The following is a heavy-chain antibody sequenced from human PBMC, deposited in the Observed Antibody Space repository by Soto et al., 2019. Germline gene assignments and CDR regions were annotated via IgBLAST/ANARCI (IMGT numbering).Heavy chain of an antibody. CDR1: GGTFSSYA. V-gene: IGHV1-69*06. J-gene: IGHJ3*02. Sequence: QGQLVQSGAEVKKPGSSVKVSCKASGGTFSSYAISWVRQAPGQGLEWMGGVIPIFGTAHYAQKFQGRVTNTADKSTSTSHMELSSLICENTAVNYCARGGPDPCRGAAAVGDAFDIWAQVTMVTAAS. CDR3: ARGGPDPCRGAAAVGDAFDI. D-gene: IGHD6-13*01. CDR2: VIPIFGTA.